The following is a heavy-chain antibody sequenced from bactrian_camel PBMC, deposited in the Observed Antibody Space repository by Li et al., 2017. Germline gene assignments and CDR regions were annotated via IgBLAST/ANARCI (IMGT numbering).Heavy chain of an antibody. CDR2: INGAGGIR. CDR3: ARDCRTAHSWVGDAGTLWGPCTP. V-gene: IGHV3S42*01. D-gene: IGHD3*01. J-gene: IGHJ4*01. CDR1: GFTFSSYA. Sequence: VQLVESGGGSEQAGGSLRLSCAASGFTFSSYAMSWVRQAPGKGLEWVSGINGAGGIRRYADSVKGRFAISRDNAKSTLYQQLNNLRSDDTGTYYCARDCRTAHSWVGDAGTLWGPCTPGGQGTQVTVS.